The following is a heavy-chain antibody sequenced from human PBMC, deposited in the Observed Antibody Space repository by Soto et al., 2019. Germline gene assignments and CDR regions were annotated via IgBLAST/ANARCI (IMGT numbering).Heavy chain of an antibody. V-gene: IGHV3-23*01. CDR1: GFSFTTYV. D-gene: IGHD1-26*01. CDR3: AKGGLGGSPPPNIYYCDV. Sequence: EVQLLDSGGGLVQPGESLRLSCAASGFSFTTYVMGWVRQAPGMGLEWVSGISASGDSTFYAESVEGRFTISRDNSKNTLYLQRNSLRVDDTAIYSGAKGGLGGSPPPNIYYCDVWGQGTLVSVSS. CDR2: ISASGDST. J-gene: IGHJ4*02.